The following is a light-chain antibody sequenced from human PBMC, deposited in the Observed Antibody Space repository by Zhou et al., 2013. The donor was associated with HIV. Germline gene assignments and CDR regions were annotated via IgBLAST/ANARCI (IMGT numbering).Light chain of an antibody. CDR3: QQANSFPYT. CDR2: DAS. CDR1: QDIGKY. Sequence: DIQMTQSPSSLSASMGDRVTITCQARQDIGKYLNWYQQKPGKAPKLLIYDASNLQTGVPSRFSGSGSGTDFTLTISSLQPEDFATYYCQQANSFPYTFGQGTKLEIK. J-gene: IGKJ2*01. V-gene: IGKV1-33*01.